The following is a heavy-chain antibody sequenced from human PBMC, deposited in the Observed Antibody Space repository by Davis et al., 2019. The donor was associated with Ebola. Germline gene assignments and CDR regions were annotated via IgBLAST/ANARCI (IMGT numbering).Heavy chain of an antibody. Sequence: AASVKVSCKASGGTFSSYAISWVRQAPGQGLEWMGRIIPILGIANYAQKFQGRVTMTRDTSTSTVYMELSSLRSEDTAVCYCARGGIAAAGPLDSWGQGTLVTVSS. CDR3: ARGGIAAAGPLDS. V-gene: IGHV1-69*04. J-gene: IGHJ4*02. CDR1: GGTFSSYA. D-gene: IGHD6-13*01. CDR2: IIPILGIA.